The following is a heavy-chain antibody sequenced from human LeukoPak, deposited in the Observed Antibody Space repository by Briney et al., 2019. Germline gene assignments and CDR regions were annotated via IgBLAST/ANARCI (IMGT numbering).Heavy chain of an antibody. Sequence: GASVKVSCKASGYTFTGYYMHWVRQAPGQGLEWMGWINPNSGGTNYAQKFQGWVTMTRDTSISTAYMELSRLRSDDTAVYYCARATEIPSNDYYDSSSNAFDIWGQGTMVTVSS. D-gene: IGHD3-22*01. V-gene: IGHV1-2*04. CDR3: ARATEIPSNDYYDSSSNAFDI. J-gene: IGHJ3*02. CDR1: GYTFTGYY. CDR2: INPNSGGT.